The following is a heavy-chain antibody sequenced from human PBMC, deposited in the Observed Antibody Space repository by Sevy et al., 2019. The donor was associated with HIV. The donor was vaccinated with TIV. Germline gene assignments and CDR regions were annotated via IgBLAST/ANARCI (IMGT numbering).Heavy chain of an antibody. Sequence: SETLSLTCTVSGGSISSSSYYWGWIRQPPGKGLEWIGSIYYSGSTYYNPSLKSRVTISVDTSKNQFSLKLSSVTAADTAVYYCARALKVGATHNWFDPWGQGTLVTVSS. CDR3: ARALKVGATHNWFDP. J-gene: IGHJ5*02. V-gene: IGHV4-39*01. CDR1: GGSISSSSYY. CDR2: IYYSGST. D-gene: IGHD1-26*01.